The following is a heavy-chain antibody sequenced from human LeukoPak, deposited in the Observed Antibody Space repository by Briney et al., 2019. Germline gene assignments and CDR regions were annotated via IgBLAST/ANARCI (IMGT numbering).Heavy chain of an antibody. CDR3: AKDLNIVVVPATTYYYYYYGMDV. CDR1: GFTFSSYA. Sequence: PGGSLRLSCAASGFTFSSYAMSWVRQASGKGLEWVSAISGSGGSTYYADSVKGRFTISRDNSKNTLYLQMNSLRAEDTAVYYCAKDLNIVVVPATTYYYYYYGMDVWGQGTTVTVSS. J-gene: IGHJ6*02. V-gene: IGHV3-23*01. D-gene: IGHD2-2*01. CDR2: ISGSGGST.